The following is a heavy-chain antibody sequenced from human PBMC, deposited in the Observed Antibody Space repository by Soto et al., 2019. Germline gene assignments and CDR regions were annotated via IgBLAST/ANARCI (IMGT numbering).Heavy chain of an antibody. J-gene: IGHJ6*02. D-gene: IGHD1-1*01. CDR1: GFTFSSYP. CDR3: AKVITNDISYWYGMDV. V-gene: IGHV3-23*01. Sequence: GGSLRLSCAASGFTFSSYPMVWVRQAPGKGLESISSISGSVTSYYADSVKGRFTIFRDNSENTLYLQMNSLRAEDTAVYYCAKVITNDISYWYGMDVWGQGTKVTVSS. CDR2: ISGSVTS.